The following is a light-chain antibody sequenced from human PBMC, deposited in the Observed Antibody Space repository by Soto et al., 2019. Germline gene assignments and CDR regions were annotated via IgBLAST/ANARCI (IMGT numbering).Light chain of an antibody. Sequence: EIVLTQSPATLSLSPGERATLSCRASQSVSSYLAWYQQKPGQAPRLLIYDASNRATGIPARFSGSGSGTDFTLTITSLEPEDFAVYYCQQRSKWPPTLGGGTKVDIK. V-gene: IGKV3-11*01. CDR3: QQRSKWPPT. CDR1: QSVSSY. CDR2: DAS. J-gene: IGKJ4*01.